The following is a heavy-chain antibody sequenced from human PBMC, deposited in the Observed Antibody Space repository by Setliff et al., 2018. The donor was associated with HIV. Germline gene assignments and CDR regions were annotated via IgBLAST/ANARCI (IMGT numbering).Heavy chain of an antibody. J-gene: IGHJ6*03. CDR3: ASDSPAARFEELEDHYYYFMDV. CDR2: IIPIFGTA. V-gene: IGHV1-69*13. CDR1: GGPFTSA. Sequence: GASVKVSCKASGGPFTSAFNWVPQVPGQGLEWMGGIIPIFGTANYAQNFGGRVTITADQSTTTSYLQLNSLRFEDTAIYYCASDSPAARFEELEDHYYYFMDVWGKGTTVTVSS. D-gene: IGHD3-10*01.